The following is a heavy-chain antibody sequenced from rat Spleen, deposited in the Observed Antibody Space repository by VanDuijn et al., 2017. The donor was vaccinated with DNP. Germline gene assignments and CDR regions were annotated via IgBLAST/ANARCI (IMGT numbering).Heavy chain of an antibody. CDR2: ITSDGASA. V-gene: IGHV5-20*01. Sequence: EVQLVESGGGLVQPGRSLKLSCAASGFTFSDYYMAWVRQAPKRGLEWVATITSDGASAYYRDSVKGRFTISRDNAKSSLYLQMDSLRSEDTATYYCTTEGDISSYWYFDFWGPGTMVTVSS. D-gene: IGHD4-1*01. CDR3: TTEGDISSYWYFDF. CDR1: GFTFSDYY. J-gene: IGHJ1*01.